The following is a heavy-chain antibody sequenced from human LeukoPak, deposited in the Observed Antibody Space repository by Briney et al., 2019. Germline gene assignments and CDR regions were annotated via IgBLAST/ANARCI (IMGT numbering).Heavy chain of an antibody. V-gene: IGHV4-59*01. J-gene: IGHJ4*02. D-gene: IGHD5-24*01. CDR2: IYYSGST. CDR1: GGSICSYY. Sequence: SETLCLTWTVSGGSICSYYWSWIRQPPGKGLEWIGYIYYSGSTNYNPSLKSRVTISVDTSKNQFSLKLSSVTAADTAVYYCASVRDGYNHYWGQGTLVTVSS. CDR3: ASVRDGYNHY.